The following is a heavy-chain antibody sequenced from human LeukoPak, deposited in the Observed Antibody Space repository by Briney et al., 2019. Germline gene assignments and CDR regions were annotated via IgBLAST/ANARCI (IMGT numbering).Heavy chain of an antibody. V-gene: IGHV1-2*02. D-gene: IGHD2-8*01. CDR1: GYTFTGYY. Sequence: ASVKVSCKASGYTFTGYYMHWVRQAPGQGLEWMGWINPNSGGTNYTQKFQGRVTMTRDTSISTAYMELSRLRSDDTAVYYCARKAEYIVQMVYEYYLDYWGQGTLVTVSS. J-gene: IGHJ4*02. CDR2: INPNSGGT. CDR3: ARKAEYIVQMVYEYYLDY.